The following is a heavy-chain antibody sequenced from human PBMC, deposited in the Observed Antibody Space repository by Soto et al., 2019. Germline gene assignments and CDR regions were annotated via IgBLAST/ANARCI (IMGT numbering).Heavy chain of an antibody. V-gene: IGHV1-3*05. Sequence: QVQLVQSGAEEKKPGASVKVSCKASGYTFIRNAIHWVRQAPGQGLEWMGWINAGDGNTKYSQNFQGRVTISRDPAVXTAYMELRSGTAEDTAVYYCARDHYGSGSYYWFDPWGQGTLVTVSS. CDR2: INAGDGNT. D-gene: IGHD3-10*01. CDR3: ARDHYGSGSYYWFDP. CDR1: GYTFIRNA. J-gene: IGHJ5*02.